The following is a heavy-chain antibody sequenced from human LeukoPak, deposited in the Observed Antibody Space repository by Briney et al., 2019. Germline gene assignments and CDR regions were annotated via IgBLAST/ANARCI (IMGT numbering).Heavy chain of an antibody. Sequence: GGSLRLSCAASGFTFSSYSMNWVRQAPGKGLEWVSSISSSSSYIYYADSVKGRFTISRDNAKNSLYLQMSSLRAEDTAVYYCASDSGDSSGHYYFDYWGQGTLVTVSS. D-gene: IGHD3-22*01. CDR3: ASDSGDSSGHYYFDY. J-gene: IGHJ4*02. V-gene: IGHV3-21*01. CDR1: GFTFSSYS. CDR2: ISSSSSYI.